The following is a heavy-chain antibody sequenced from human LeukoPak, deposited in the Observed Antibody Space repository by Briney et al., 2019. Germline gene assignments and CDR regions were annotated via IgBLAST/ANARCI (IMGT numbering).Heavy chain of an antibody. CDR1: GYTFTNNY. CDR2: IYPRDGGT. CDR3: AGDQEGFDY. J-gene: IGHJ4*02. Sequence: ASVKVSCKASGYTFTNNYLHWVRQAPGQGLEWMGMIYPRDGGTSYAQNFQGRVTVTRDTSTTTVHMELRGLRSEDTAVYYCAGDQEGFDYWGQGTVVTVSS. V-gene: IGHV1-46*01.